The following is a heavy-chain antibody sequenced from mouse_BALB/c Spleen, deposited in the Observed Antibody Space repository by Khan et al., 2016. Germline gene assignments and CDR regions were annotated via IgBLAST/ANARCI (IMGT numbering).Heavy chain of an antibody. CDR3: AGLGWLRRDVYFDV. CDR2: IRNKANGYTT. Sequence: EVELVESGGGLVQPGGSLRLSCATSGFTFTDYYMSWVRQPPGKALEWLGFIRNKANGYTTEYSASVKGRFTISRDNSQSILYLQMNTLRAEDSATYYCAGLGWLRRDVYFDVWGAGTTVTVSS. CDR1: GFTFTDYY. V-gene: IGHV7-3*02. J-gene: IGHJ1*01. D-gene: IGHD2-2*01.